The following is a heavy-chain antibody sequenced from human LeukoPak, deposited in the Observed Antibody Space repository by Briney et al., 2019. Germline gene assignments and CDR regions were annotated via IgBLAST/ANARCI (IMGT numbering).Heavy chain of an antibody. V-gene: IGHV3-33*08. CDR3: ARDPYSYGSNDDAFDI. Sequence: GGSLRLSCAASGFTFSSYAMSWVRQAPGKGLEWVAVIWYDGSNKYYADSVKGRFTISRDNSKNTLYLQMNSLRAEDTAVYYCARDPYSYGSNDDAFDIWGQGTMVTVSS. J-gene: IGHJ3*02. CDR1: GFTFSSYA. CDR2: IWYDGSNK. D-gene: IGHD3-10*01.